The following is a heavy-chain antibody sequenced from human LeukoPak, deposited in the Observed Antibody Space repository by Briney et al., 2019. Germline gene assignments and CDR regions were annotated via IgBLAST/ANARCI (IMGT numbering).Heavy chain of an antibody. CDR3: ARARDWSAGSWFDP. Sequence: TSETLSLTCAVYGGSFSGYYWSWIRQPPGKGLEWIGEINHSGSTNYNPSLKSRVTISVDTSKNQFSLKLYSVTAADTAMYYCARARDWSAGSWFDPWGQGILVTVSS. CDR1: GGSFSGYY. D-gene: IGHD3/OR15-3a*01. J-gene: IGHJ5*02. V-gene: IGHV4-34*01. CDR2: INHSGST.